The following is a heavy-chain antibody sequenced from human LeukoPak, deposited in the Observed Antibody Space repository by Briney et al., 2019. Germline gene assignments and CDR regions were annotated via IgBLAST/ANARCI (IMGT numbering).Heavy chain of an antibody. Sequence: EPSETLSLTCTVSGGSITSYYWSWIRQPPGKGLESNGYVYYSGSTSYNPSLKSRVTISIDTSKNQFSLKLNSLTAADTAVYYCARAAYSSGFYFFDSWGQGTLVTVSS. D-gene: IGHD3-22*01. CDR1: GGSITSYY. CDR2: VYYSGST. CDR3: ARAAYSSGFYFFDS. J-gene: IGHJ4*02. V-gene: IGHV4-59*01.